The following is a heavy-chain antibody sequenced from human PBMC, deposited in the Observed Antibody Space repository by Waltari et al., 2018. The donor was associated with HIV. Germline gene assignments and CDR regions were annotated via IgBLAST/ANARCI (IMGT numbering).Heavy chain of an antibody. Sequence: QVQLVEAGGGVVQPGRSLSLSCAASAFTFSSYAMRWVREAAGKGLELEAVISYVGSNKYSEVAVKARFTLSRDNSSNPLYLQMNSLRAEYTAVYYCARAQGGAVAGTPSYFDYWGHGTLVTVSS. V-gene: IGHV3-30*17. J-gene: IGHJ4*01. CDR2: ISYVGSNK. D-gene: IGHD6-19*01. CDR3: ARAQGGAVAGTPSYFDY. CDR1: AFTFSSYA.